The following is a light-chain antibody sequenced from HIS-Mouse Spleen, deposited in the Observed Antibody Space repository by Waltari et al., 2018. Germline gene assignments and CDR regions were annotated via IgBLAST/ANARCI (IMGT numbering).Light chain of an antibody. V-gene: IGLV2-23*03. Sequence: QSALTQPASVSGSPGQSITISCPGPSSDVGSYNLVSCYQQHPGKAPKLMIYEGSKRPSGVSNRFSGSKSGNTASLTISGLQAEDEADYYCCSYAGSSTFVVVFGGGTKLTVL. J-gene: IGLJ2*01. CDR1: SSDVGSYNL. CDR2: EGS. CDR3: CSYAGSSTFVVV.